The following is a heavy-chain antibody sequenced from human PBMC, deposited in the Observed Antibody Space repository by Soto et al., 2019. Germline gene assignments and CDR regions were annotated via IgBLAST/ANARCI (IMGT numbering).Heavy chain of an antibody. CDR3: AKALYYYDSSPLDH. J-gene: IGHJ4*02. CDR2: INSDGTDS. V-gene: IGHV3-43D*04. Sequence: GGSLRLSCAAAGLDFEDFAMHWVRQAPGKGLEWVSLINSDGTDSYYMDSVRGRFTISRDNGKNSLYLQMDRLRPEDTAFYFCAKALYYYDSSPLDHWGQGTLVTVSS. D-gene: IGHD3-22*01. CDR1: GLDFEDFA.